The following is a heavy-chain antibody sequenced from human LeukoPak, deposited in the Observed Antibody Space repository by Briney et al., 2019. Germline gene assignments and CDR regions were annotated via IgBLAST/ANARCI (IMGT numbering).Heavy chain of an antibody. J-gene: IGHJ5*02. CDR1: GFTFSRHT. CDR2: ISSSSSYI. Sequence: GGSLRLSCAASGFTFSRHTMNWVRQAPGKGLEWVSSISSSSSYIYYADSVKGRFTISRDNAKNSLYLQMNSLRAEDTAVYYCARVFTVRSSWYWFDPWGQGTLVTVSS. V-gene: IGHV3-21*04. CDR3: ARVFTVRSSWYWFDP. D-gene: IGHD6-13*01.